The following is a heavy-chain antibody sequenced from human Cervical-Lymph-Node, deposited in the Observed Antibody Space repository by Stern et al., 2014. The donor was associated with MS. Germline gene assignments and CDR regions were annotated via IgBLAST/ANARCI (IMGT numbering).Heavy chain of an antibody. Sequence: EVQLVESGGGSVQPGRSLRLSCAASGFPFDDCAMHWVRQAPGKCLEWVSGISWNSNNIGYADSVRGRFTISRDNAKNSLYLQMNGLRPEDTALYYCAKDISERHYYFDSWGEGTLVTVSS. CDR2: ISWNSNNI. J-gene: IGHJ4*02. CDR3: AKDISERHYYFDS. CDR1: GFPFDDCA. V-gene: IGHV3-9*01. D-gene: IGHD3-16*02.